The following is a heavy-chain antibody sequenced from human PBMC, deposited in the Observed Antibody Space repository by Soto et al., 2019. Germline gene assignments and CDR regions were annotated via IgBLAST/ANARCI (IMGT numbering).Heavy chain of an antibody. Sequence: QVHLVQSGAGVRQPGASVTLSCKASGFTFIGHYVHWVRQAPGQGLEWLGWIDPNVGGGTVYAQKLQGRVSMGADTATSVAHMDLSSLGGDDTAVYFCVGSRTGALDYWGPGALVTVSS. CDR1: GFTFIGHY. D-gene: IGHD7-27*01. CDR3: VGSRTGALDY. V-gene: IGHV1-2*02. J-gene: IGHJ4*02. CDR2: IDPNVGGGT.